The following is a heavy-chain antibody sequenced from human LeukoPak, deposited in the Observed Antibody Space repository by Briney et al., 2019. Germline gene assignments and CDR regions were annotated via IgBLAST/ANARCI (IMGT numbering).Heavy chain of an antibody. V-gene: IGHV4-61*02. J-gene: IGHJ4*02. D-gene: IGHD6-13*01. CDR1: GGSISSGSYY. CDR2: IYTSGST. CDR3: ARVNIAARTYYFDY. Sequence: SQTLSLTCTVSGGSISSGSYYWSWIRQPAGKGLEWIGRIYTSGSTNYNPSLKSRVTISVDTSKNQFSLKLSSVTAADTAVYYCARVNIAARTYYFDYCGQGTLVTVSS.